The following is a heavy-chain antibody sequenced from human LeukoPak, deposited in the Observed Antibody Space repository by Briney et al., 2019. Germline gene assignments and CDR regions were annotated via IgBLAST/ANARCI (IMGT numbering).Heavy chain of an antibody. J-gene: IGHJ5*02. Sequence: ASVKVSCKASGYTFTGYYMHWVRQAPGQGLEWMGWINPNSGGTNYAQKFQGRVTMTRDTSISTAYMDLSRLRSDDTAVYYCARDQNFGRNWFDPWGQGTLVPVSS. CDR2: INPNSGGT. CDR3: ARDQNFGRNWFDP. CDR1: GYTFTGYY. D-gene: IGHD3/OR15-3a*01. V-gene: IGHV1-2*02.